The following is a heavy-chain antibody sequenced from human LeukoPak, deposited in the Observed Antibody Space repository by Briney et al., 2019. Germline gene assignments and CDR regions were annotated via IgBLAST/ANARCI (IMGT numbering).Heavy chain of an antibody. CDR1: GGSISSNNW. CDR3: ARVPGYYGSGRLSYYYYYGMDV. D-gene: IGHD3-10*01. CDR2: IYHSGSP. J-gene: IGHJ6*02. Sequence: SGTLSLTCAVSGGSISSNNWWGWVRQPPGKGLEWIGEIYHSGSPNYNPSLKSRVTISVDKSRNHFSLNLSSVTAADTAVYYCARVPGYYGSGRLSYYYYYGMDVWGQGTTVTVSS. V-gene: IGHV4-4*02.